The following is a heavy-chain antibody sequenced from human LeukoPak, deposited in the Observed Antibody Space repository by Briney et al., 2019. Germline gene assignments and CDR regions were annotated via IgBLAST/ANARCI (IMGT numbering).Heavy chain of an antibody. CDR2: FYSGGST. Sequence: GGSLRLSCVASGFTVSGNYMSWVRQAPGKGLEWLSVFYSGGSTYYADSVNGRFTMSRDNSKNTLYLQMNGLRVEDTAVYYCARVSPFDYWGQGTQVTVSS. J-gene: IGHJ4*02. V-gene: IGHV3-66*01. CDR3: ARVSPFDY. CDR1: GFTVSGNY.